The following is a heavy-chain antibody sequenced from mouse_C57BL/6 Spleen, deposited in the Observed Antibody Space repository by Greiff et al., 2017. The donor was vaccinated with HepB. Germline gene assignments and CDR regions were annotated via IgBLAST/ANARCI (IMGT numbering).Heavy chain of an antibody. J-gene: IGHJ4*01. CDR2: IWGVGST. CDR1: GFSLTSYG. D-gene: IGHD1-1*01. CDR3: STHYYGSPTPMDY. Sequence: VKVVESGPGLVAPSQSLSITCTVSGFSLTSYGVDWVRQSPGKGLEWLGVIWGVGSTNYNSALKSRLSISKDNSKSQVFLKMNSLRTDDTAMYYCSTHYYGSPTPMDYWGQGTSVTVSS. V-gene: IGHV2-6*01.